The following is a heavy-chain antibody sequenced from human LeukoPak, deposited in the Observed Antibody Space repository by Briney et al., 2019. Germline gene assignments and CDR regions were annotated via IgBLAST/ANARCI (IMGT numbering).Heavy chain of an antibody. Sequence: SETLSLTCTDPGGSVSSGSYYWSWIRQPPGKGLEWIGYIYYSGSTNYNPSLKSRVTISVDTSKNQFSLKLSSVTAADTAVYYCARESRAARNPIDYWGQGTLVTVSS. CDR3: ARESRAARNPIDY. V-gene: IGHV4-61*01. CDR1: GGSVSSGSYY. J-gene: IGHJ4*02. D-gene: IGHD6-6*01. CDR2: IYYSGST.